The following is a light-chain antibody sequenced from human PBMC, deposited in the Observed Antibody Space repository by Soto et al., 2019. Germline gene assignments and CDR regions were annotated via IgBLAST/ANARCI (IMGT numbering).Light chain of an antibody. CDR1: QSVSTRY. CDR3: HQFGSSPPAFT. Sequence: ESMLTQSPGTLSLSPGERATLSCRASQSVSTRYLAWYQQKPGQAPRLLIYGASIRATGIPDRFSGSGSWTEFTLTISRLEPEDFAVYYCHQFGSSPPAFTFGQGTKLEI. CDR2: GAS. J-gene: IGKJ2*01. V-gene: IGKV3-20*01.